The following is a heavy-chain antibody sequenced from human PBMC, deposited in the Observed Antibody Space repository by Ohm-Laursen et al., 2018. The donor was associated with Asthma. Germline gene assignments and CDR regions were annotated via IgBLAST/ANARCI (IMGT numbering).Heavy chain of an antibody. CDR2: IWYGGSNK. CDR1: GFTFTSYD. J-gene: IGHJ4*02. V-gene: IGHV3-33*08. Sequence: SSLRLSCAASGFTFTSYDMYWVRQAPGKGLEFVAVIWYGGSNKYYADSVKGRFTISRDNSKNTLYLQMNSLRAEDTAVYYCARDSSIIGPFDYWGQGTLVTVSS. CDR3: ARDSSIIGPFDY. D-gene: IGHD3-10*01.